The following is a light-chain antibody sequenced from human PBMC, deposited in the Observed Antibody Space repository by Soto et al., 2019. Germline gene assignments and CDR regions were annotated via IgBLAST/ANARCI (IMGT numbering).Light chain of an antibody. Sequence: QSALTQPPSASGSPGQSVTISCTGTSSDVGGYNYVSWYQLHPGKAPKLMIYAVSKRPSGVPDRFSGSKSGNTASLTVSGLQAEDEADYYCSSHAGINNYVFGTGTKLTVL. V-gene: IGLV2-8*01. J-gene: IGLJ1*01. CDR3: SSHAGINNYV. CDR2: AVS. CDR1: SSDVGGYNY.